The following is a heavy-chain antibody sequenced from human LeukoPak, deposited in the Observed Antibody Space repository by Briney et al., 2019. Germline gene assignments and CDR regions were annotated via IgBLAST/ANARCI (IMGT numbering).Heavy chain of an antibody. V-gene: IGHV3-30-3*01. CDR1: GFTFSSYG. CDR2: ISNGGSNK. Sequence: GGSLRLSCAAAGFTFSSYGMRGVRQAPGKGREGGAVISNGGSNKYYADSVKGRFTIVRDNSKNALYVQMNSLRAEDTAVYYCARGSDRSGPNWCDPGRQGTLVSVSS. D-gene: IGHD3-22*01. CDR3: ARGSDRSGPNWCDP. J-gene: IGHJ5*02.